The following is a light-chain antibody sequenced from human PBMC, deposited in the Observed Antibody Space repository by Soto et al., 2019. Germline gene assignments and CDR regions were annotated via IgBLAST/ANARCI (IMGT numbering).Light chain of an antibody. V-gene: IGKV3-20*01. Sequence: EVVLTQSPGTLSLSPGERATLSCRTSQSVVNYQLAWYRQKPGQAPRLLIYNTFHRATGIPDRFSGTGSETDFTLTSSRLEPEDFAVYHCQQYGALPPTFGQGTRVEIK. CDR1: QSVVNYQ. CDR2: NTF. CDR3: QQYGALPPT. J-gene: IGKJ1*01.